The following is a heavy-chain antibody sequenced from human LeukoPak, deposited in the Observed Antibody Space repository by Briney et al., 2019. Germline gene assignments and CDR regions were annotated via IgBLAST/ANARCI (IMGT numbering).Heavy chain of an antibody. V-gene: IGHV4-31*11. CDR2: IYYSGST. Sequence: KSSETLSLTCAVYGGSFSGYYWSWIRQHPGKGLEWIGYIYYSGSTYYNPSLKSRVTISVDTSKNQFSLKLSSVTAADTAVYYCARDAGLAAAGYYYYYGMDVWGQGTTVTVSS. CDR3: ARDAGLAAAGYYYYYGMDV. J-gene: IGHJ6*02. D-gene: IGHD6-13*01. CDR1: GGSFSGYY.